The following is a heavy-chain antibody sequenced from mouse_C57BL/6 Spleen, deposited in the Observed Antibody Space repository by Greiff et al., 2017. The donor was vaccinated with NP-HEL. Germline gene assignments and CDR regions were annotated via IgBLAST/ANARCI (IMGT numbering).Heavy chain of an antibody. CDR3: ARDGYDGSSYYWYFDV. D-gene: IGHD1-1*01. CDR1: GFTFSSYA. J-gene: IGHJ1*03. Sequence: EVHLVESGGGLVKPGGSLKLSCAASGFTFSSYALSWVRQTPEKRLEWVATISDGGSYTYYPDNVKGRFTISRDNAKNNLYLQMSHLKSEDTAMYYCARDGYDGSSYYWYFDVWGTGTTVTVSS. CDR2: ISDGGSYT. V-gene: IGHV5-4*01.